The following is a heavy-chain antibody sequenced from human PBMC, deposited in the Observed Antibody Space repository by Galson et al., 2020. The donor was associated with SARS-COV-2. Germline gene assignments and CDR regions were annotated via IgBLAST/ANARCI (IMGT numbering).Heavy chain of an antibody. Sequence: GGSLRLSCAASGFTFSSYGMHWVRQAPGKGLEWVAVISYDGSNKYYADSVKGRFTISRDNSKNTLYLQMNSLRAEDTAVYYCAKPLSGSYFLSFDYWGQGTLVTVSS. CDR2: ISYDGSNK. CDR1: GFTFSSYG. CDR3: AKPLSGSYFLSFDY. D-gene: IGHD1-26*01. J-gene: IGHJ4*02. V-gene: IGHV3-30*18.